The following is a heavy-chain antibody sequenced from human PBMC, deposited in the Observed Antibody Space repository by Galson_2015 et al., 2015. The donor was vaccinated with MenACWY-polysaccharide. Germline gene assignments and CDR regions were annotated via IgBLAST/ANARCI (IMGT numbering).Heavy chain of an antibody. Sequence: YIGITNYNPSLKSRVTMSLDISKNPFSLKLSSVTAADTAVYYCARSGTSTSWLYYYYGMDVWGQGTTVTVSS. D-gene: IGHD2-2*01. CDR3: ARSGTSTSWLYYYYGMDV. CDR2: YIGIT. J-gene: IGHJ6*01. V-gene: IGHV4-59*01.